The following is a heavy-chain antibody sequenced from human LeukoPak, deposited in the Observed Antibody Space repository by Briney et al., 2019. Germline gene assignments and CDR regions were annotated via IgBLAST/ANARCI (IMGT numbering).Heavy chain of an antibody. CDR3: AREEQQLVWPDAYYYMDV. Sequence: ASVKVSCKASGYTFTGYYMHWVRQAPGQGLEWMGRINPNSGGTNYAQKFQGRVTMTRDTSISTAYMELSRLRSDDTAVYYCAREEQQLVWPDAYYYMDVWGTGTTVTVSS. D-gene: IGHD6-13*01. J-gene: IGHJ6*03. V-gene: IGHV1-2*06. CDR2: INPNSGGT. CDR1: GYTFTGYY.